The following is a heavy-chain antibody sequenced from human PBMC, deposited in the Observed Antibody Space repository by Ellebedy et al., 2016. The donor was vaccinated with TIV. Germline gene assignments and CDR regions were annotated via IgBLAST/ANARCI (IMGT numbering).Heavy chain of an antibody. D-gene: IGHD6-13*01. J-gene: IGHJ4*02. CDR1: GFTFSYFG. V-gene: IGHV3-48*02. CDR3: ARRGGSGWFDYLDY. Sequence: GESLKISCAVSGFTFSYFGMAWVRQAPGKGLEWVAYISSGSSSTYYADSVKGRFTVSRDNTRNSLYLQISSLRDEDTAVYYCARRGGSGWFDYLDYWGQGTLVAVSS. CDR2: ISSGSSST.